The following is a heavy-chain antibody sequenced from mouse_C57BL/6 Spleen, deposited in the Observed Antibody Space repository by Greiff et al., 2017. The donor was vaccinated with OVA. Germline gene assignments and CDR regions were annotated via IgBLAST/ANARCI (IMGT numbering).Heavy chain of an antibody. Sequence: VQLQQSGAELVKPGASVKISCKASGYTFTDYYINWVKQRPGQGLEWIGKIGPGSGSTYYNEKFKGKATLTADKSSSTAYMQLSSLTSEDSAVYFRARGAFYYYGSSYYFDYWGQGTTLTVSS. CDR3: ARGAFYYYGSSYYFDY. D-gene: IGHD1-1*01. J-gene: IGHJ2*01. CDR2: IGPGSGST. V-gene: IGHV1-77*01. CDR1: GYTFTDYY.